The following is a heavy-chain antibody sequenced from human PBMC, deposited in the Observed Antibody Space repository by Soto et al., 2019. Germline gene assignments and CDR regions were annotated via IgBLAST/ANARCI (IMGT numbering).Heavy chain of an antibody. J-gene: IGHJ6*02. CDR2: IYHSGST. D-gene: IGHD2-15*01. V-gene: IGHV4-4*02. CDR1: GGSISSSNW. CDR3: ARGGYFGGGRCERACSFGMDV. Sequence: TLTLTCAVSGGSISSSNWWGWVRQPPGKGLEWIGEIYHSGSTNYNPSLKSRVTISVDKSKNQFSLKLSSVTAADTAVYYCARGGYFGGGRCERACSFGMDVWGQGTTVTVS.